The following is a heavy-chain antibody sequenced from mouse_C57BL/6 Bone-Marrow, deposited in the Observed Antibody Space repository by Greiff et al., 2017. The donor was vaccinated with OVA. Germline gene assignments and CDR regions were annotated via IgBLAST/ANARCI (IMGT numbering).Heavy chain of an antibody. J-gene: IGHJ2*01. Sequence: QVHVKQPGAELVMPGASVKLSCKASGYTFTSYWMHWVKQRPGQGLEWIGEIDPSDSYTNYNQKFKGKSTLTVDKSSSTAYMQLSSLTSEDSAVYYCARDYYYFDYWGQGTTLTVSS. D-gene: IGHD1-1*01. CDR3: ARDYYYFDY. CDR1: GYTFTSYW. CDR2: IDPSDSYT. V-gene: IGHV1-69*01.